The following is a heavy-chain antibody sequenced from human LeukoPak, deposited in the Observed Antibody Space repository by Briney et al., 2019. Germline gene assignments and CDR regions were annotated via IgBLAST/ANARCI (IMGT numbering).Heavy chain of an antibody. CDR2: ISWNSGSI. CDR1: GFTFDDYA. Sequence: GGTLRLSCAVYGFTFDDYAMHWVRQAPGKGLEWVSGISWNSGSIGYADSVKGRFTISRDNAKNSLYLQMNSLRAEDTALYYCAKDLSSGWYGDAFDIWGQGTMVTVSS. D-gene: IGHD6-19*01. V-gene: IGHV3-9*01. J-gene: IGHJ3*02. CDR3: AKDLSSGWYGDAFDI.